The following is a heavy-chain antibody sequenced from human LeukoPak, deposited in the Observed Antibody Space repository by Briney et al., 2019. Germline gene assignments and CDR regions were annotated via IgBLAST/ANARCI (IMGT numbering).Heavy chain of an antibody. CDR1: GFTFSVYW. D-gene: IGHD2-21*01. V-gene: IGHV3-7*01. Sequence: PGGSLRLSRAPSGFTFSVYWMSWVRHAPGKGREWVANIRQGGSERNYVDSVKGRFTISRDDAKASVYLQMNSLRVEDTAVYYCARSLWPEDYWGQGTLVTVSS. CDR3: ARSLWPEDY. CDR2: IRQGGSER. J-gene: IGHJ4*02.